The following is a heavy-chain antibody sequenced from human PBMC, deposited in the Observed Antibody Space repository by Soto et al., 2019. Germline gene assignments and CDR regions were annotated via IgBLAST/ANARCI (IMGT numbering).Heavy chain of an antibody. J-gene: IGHJ6*03. Sequence: EVQLVESGGGLVQPGGSLRLSCAASGFTVSSNYMSWVRQAPGKGLEWVSVIYSGGSTYYADSVKGRFTISRNNSKNTLYLQMNSLRADDTAVYYCARVVPAHYYYYYMDVWGKGTTVTVSS. D-gene: IGHD2-2*01. CDR3: ARVVPAHYYYYYMDV. CDR2: IYSGGST. V-gene: IGHV3-66*01. CDR1: GFTVSSNY.